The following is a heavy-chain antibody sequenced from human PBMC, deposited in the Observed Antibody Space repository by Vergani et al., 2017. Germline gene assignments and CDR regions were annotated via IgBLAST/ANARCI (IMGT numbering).Heavy chain of an antibody. J-gene: IGHJ3*02. Sequence: QVPLPESGPGLVKPSETLSLTCTVSGGSVSSGTYYWSWIRQPPGKGLEWIGYIYYSGSTNYNPSLKSRVTISVDTSKNQFSLKLSSVTAADTAVYYCARDVPVVAGPIDIWGQGTMVTVSS. V-gene: IGHV4-61*01. D-gene: IGHD6-19*01. CDR2: IYYSGST. CDR1: GGSVSSGTYY. CDR3: ARDVPVVAGPIDI.